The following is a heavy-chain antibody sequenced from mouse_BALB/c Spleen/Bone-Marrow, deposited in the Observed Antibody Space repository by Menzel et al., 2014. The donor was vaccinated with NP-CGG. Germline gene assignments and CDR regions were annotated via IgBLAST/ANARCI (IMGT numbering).Heavy chain of an antibody. Sequence: EVKLMESGPELEKPGASVKISCKASGYSFTGYNMNWVKRNNGKSLEWIGNIDPYYGDVNYNQKFKDKATLTVDKSSSTAYMQLKSLTSEDSVVYYCARSGALYGNPLAFWGQGTLVTVSA. CDR2: IDPYYGDV. CDR1: GYSFTGYN. D-gene: IGHD2-1*01. CDR3: ARSGALYGNPLAF. J-gene: IGHJ3*01. V-gene: IGHV1-39*01.